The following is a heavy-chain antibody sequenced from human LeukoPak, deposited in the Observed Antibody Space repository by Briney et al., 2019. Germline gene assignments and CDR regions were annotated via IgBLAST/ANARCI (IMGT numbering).Heavy chain of an antibody. J-gene: IGHJ5*02. CDR2: IYYSGST. V-gene: IGHV4-39*07. CDR1: GGSISSSSYY. Sequence: SETLSLTCSVSGGSISSSSYYWGWIRQPPGKGLEWIGSIYYSGSTYYNASLKSRLTISVDTSKNQFSLKLSSVTAADTAVYYCARGPSGYYYDSSGYERNWFDPWGQGTLVTVSS. D-gene: IGHD3-22*01. CDR3: ARGPSGYYYDSSGYERNWFDP.